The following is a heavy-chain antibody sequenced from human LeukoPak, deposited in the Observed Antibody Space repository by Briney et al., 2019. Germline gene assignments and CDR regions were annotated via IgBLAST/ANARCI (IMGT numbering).Heavy chain of an antibody. J-gene: IGHJ5*02. D-gene: IGHD5-18*01. CDR1: GFTFSRYS. CDR3: AKTLYSYGYDLFEFDP. V-gene: IGHV3-48*01. CDR2: ISSSSSTI. Sequence: GGSLRLSCAASGFTFSRYSMNWVRQAPGKGLEWVSYISSSSSTIYYADSVKGRFTISRDNSKNTLYLQMNSLRAEDTAVYYCAKTLYSYGYDLFEFDPWGQGTLVTVSS.